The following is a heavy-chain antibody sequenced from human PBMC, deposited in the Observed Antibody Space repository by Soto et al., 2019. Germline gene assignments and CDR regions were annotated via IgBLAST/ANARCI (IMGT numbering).Heavy chain of an antibody. Sequence: PGGSLTISCRASGYTFTEYYIGWVRQMPGKGLEWLGIIYPPDSDTRYGPSFQGRVTMSLDKSINTAYLQWTSLTTSDSAIYYCARLCSFGITPHNWFALCGPGTQVTVSS. CDR1: GYTFTEYY. CDR3: ARLCSFGITPHNWFAL. V-gene: IGHV5-51*01. J-gene: IGHJ5*02. D-gene: IGHD1-20*01. CDR2: IYPPDSDT.